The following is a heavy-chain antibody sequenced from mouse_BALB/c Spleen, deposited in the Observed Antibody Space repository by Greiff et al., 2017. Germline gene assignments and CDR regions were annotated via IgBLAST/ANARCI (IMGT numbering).Heavy chain of an antibody. CDR2: IYPGSGST. D-gene: IGHD1-1*01. V-gene: IGHV1-77*01. Sequence: VQLVESGPELVKPGASVKMSCKASGYTFTDYVISWVKQRTGQGLEWIGEIYPGSGSTYYNEKFKGKATLTADKSSNTAYMQLSSLTSEDSAVYFCARGYYYGSSYAMDYWGQGTSVTVSS. CDR3: ARGYYYGSSYAMDY. CDR1: GYTFTDYV. J-gene: IGHJ4*01.